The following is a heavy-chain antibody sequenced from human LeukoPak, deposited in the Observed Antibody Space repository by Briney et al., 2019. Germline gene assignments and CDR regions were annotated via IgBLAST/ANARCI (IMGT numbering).Heavy chain of an antibody. CDR3: ARAENYYGSGVPSYYYYYMDV. J-gene: IGHJ6*03. CDR1: GYTLTRYG. CDR2: ISAYNGNT. Sequence: ASVKDSCKASGYTLTRYGMSWLGQAPGQGLEGMGWISAYNGNTNYAQKLQGRVTMTRDMSTRTVYMELSSMRSEDTAVYYCARAENYYGSGVPSYYYYYMDVWGKGTTVTVSS. V-gene: IGHV1-18*01. D-gene: IGHD3-10*01.